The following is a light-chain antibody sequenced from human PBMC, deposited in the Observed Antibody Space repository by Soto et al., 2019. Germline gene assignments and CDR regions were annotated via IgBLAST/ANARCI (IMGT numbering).Light chain of an antibody. Sequence: QSVLTQPPSVSAAPGQKVTISCSGTSSNIGNNYVSWYRQLPGTAPKLLIYDNDQRSSGIPDRFSGSKSGTSATLAITGLQTGDEADYYCGTWDSSLSFVFGTGTKVTVL. V-gene: IGLV1-51*01. CDR1: SSNIGNNY. CDR2: DND. CDR3: GTWDSSLSFV. J-gene: IGLJ1*01.